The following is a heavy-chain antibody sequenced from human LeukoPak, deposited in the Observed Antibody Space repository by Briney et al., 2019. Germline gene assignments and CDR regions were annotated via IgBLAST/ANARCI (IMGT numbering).Heavy chain of an antibody. V-gene: IGHV4-34*01. CDR1: GVSFSDYY. CDR3: ARVGPRAYSYGEF. J-gene: IGHJ4*02. D-gene: IGHD5-18*01. Sequence: PSETLSLTCAVYGVSFSDYYWSWIRQPPGKGLEWIGEINHSGSTNYNPSLKSRVTISVDTSKNQFSLKLSSVTAADTAVYYCARVGPRAYSYGEFWGQGTLVTVSS. CDR2: INHSGST.